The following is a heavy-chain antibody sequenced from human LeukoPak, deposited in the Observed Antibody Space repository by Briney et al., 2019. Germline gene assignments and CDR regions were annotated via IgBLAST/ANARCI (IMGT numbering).Heavy chain of an antibody. V-gene: IGHV3-23*01. CDR1: GFTFSSYA. CDR2: ISGSGGST. Sequence: GGSLRLSCAASGFTFSSYAMSWVRQAPVKALEWVSAISGSGGSTYYADSVKGRFTISRDNSKNTLYLQMNSLRAEDTAVYYCAKSPYTSGYSYLYWGQGTLVTISS. CDR3: AKSPYTSGYSYLY. D-gene: IGHD3-22*01. J-gene: IGHJ4*02.